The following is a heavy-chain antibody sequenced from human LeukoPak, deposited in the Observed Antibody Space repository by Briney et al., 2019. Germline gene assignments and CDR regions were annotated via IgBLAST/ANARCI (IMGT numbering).Heavy chain of an antibody. J-gene: IGHJ4*02. CDR1: GGSISSTHW. CDR2: IFHSGTT. CDR3: ARTYCRGGSCHFDN. Sequence: SETLSLTCAVSGGSISSTHWWNWVRQPPGKGLEWIGEIFHSGTTNYNPSLKSRVTISVDTSKNQFSLKLSSVTAADTAVYHCARTYCRGGSCHFDNWGQGTLVTVSS. V-gene: IGHV4-4*02. D-gene: IGHD2-15*01.